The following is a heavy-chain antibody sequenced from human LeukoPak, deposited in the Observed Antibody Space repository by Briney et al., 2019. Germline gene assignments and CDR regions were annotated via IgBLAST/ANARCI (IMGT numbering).Heavy chain of an antibody. D-gene: IGHD3-22*01. CDR3: ARDYKAYYYDSILGY. CDR2: IWYDGSNK. V-gene: IGHV3-33*01. J-gene: IGHJ4*02. Sequence: PGGSLRLSCAASGFTFSSYGMHWVRQAPGKGLEWVAVIWYDGSNKYYADSVKGRSTISRDNSKNTLYLQMNSLRAEDTAVYYCARDYKAYYYDSILGYWGQGTLVTVSS. CDR1: GFTFSSYG.